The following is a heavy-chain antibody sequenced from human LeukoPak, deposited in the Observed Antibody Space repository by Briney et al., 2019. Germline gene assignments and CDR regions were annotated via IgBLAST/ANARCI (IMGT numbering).Heavy chain of an antibody. V-gene: IGHV3-11*04. CDR2: ISISGSSI. CDR3: ARAIICSGGSCYSYAMDV. D-gene: IGHD2-15*01. J-gene: IGHJ6*02. Sequence: GGSLRLSCAASGFTFSDHYMSWIRQPPGKGLEWVSYISISGSSIYYADSVKRRFTISRDNSKNTLYLQMNSLRAEDTAVFYCARAIICSGGSCYSYAMDVWGQGTTVTVSS. CDR1: GFTFSDHY.